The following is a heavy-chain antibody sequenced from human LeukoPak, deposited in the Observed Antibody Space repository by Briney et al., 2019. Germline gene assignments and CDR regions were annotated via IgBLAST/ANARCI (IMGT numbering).Heavy chain of an antibody. D-gene: IGHD2-8*01. CDR2: ISGSGSST. Sequence: HPGGSLRLSCAASGFTFSSYAMSWVRQAPGKGLEWVSAISGSGSSTYYADSVKGRFTISRDNSQNTLYLQMNSLRAEDTAVYYCATRDKMVYAIRSFDYWGQGTLVTVSS. CDR3: ATRDKMVYAIRSFDY. J-gene: IGHJ4*02. V-gene: IGHV3-23*01. CDR1: GFTFSSYA.